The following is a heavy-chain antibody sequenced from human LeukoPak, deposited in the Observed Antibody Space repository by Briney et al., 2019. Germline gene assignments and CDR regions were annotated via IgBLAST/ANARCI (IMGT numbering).Heavy chain of an antibody. Sequence: GGSLRLSCAASGFTFSTYNMNWVRQAPGKRLEWLSYISSGSSTIYYADSVEGRFTISRDNAKNSLYLQMNSLRDGDTAVYYCARGETARVDYWGQGILVTVSS. CDR2: ISSGSSTI. J-gene: IGHJ4*02. CDR3: ARGETARVDY. CDR1: GFTFSTYN. V-gene: IGHV3-48*02. D-gene: IGHD3-16*01.